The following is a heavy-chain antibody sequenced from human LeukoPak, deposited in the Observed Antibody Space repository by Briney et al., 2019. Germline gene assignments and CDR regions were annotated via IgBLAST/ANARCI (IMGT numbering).Heavy chain of an antibody. CDR2: VSAGGGGA. Sequence: GGSLRLSCAASKLTFSSHAMTWVRQAPGKGLEWVSTVSAGGGGAYYADSVRGRFTISRDNSKDTLFLQMNSLRAEDTALYYCATDRTGSGTFALEVWGQGTLVTVSS. V-gene: IGHV3-23*01. CDR3: ATDRTGSGTFALEV. J-gene: IGHJ3*01. CDR1: KLTFSSHA. D-gene: IGHD3-10*01.